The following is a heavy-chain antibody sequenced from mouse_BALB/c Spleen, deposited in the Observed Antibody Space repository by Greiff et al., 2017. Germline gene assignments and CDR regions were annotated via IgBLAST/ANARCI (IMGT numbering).Heavy chain of an antibody. CDR1: GFTFSNYW. Sequence: EVQLQQSGGGLVQPGGSMKLSCVASGFTFSNYWMNWVRQSPEKGLEWVAEIRLKSNNYATHYAESVKGRFTISRDDSKSSVYLQMNNLRAEDTGIYYCTRRSYYGSSLYFDYWGQGTTLTVSS. V-gene: IGHV6-6*02. CDR3: TRRSYYGSSLYFDY. D-gene: IGHD1-1*01. J-gene: IGHJ2*01. CDR2: IRLKSNNYAT.